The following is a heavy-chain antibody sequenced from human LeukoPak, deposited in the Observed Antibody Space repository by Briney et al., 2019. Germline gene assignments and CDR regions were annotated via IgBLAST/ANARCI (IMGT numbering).Heavy chain of an antibody. D-gene: IGHD3-10*01. CDR2: INHSGST. V-gene: IGHV4-34*01. CDR3: ARHGLGRGVYITRQYNYYMDV. Sequence: SETLSLTCAVYGGSFSTYYWTWVRQPPGSGLEWIGEINHSGSTNYNPSLKSRVAVSIDTSKNQFSLKLSSLTAADTATYFCARHGLGRGVYITRQYNYYMDVWGTGTTVIVSS. CDR1: GGSFSTYY. J-gene: IGHJ6*04.